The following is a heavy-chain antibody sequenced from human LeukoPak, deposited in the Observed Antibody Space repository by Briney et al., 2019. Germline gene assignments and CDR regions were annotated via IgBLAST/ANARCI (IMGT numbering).Heavy chain of an antibody. CDR1: GFTDSSNY. J-gene: IGHJ3*02. CDR3: ARDLPNCSSTSCYPSDAFDI. CDR2: IYSGGST. D-gene: IGHD2-2*01. Sequence: GGSLRLXCAASGFTDSSNYMSWVRLAPGKGLEWVSVIYSGGSTYYADSVKGRFTISRDNSKNTLYLQMNSLRAEDTAVYYCARDLPNCSSTSCYPSDAFDIWGQGTMVTVSS. V-gene: IGHV3-53*01.